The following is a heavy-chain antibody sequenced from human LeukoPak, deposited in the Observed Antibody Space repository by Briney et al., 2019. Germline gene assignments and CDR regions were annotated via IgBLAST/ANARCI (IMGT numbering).Heavy chain of an antibody. CDR1: GGSINSYY. J-gene: IGHJ3*02. V-gene: IGHV4-59*08. CDR3: ARGFGMDSGSYYAHDAFDI. CDR2: IYYSGST. Sequence: SETLSLTCTVSGGSINSYYWSWIRQPPGKGLEWIGYIYYSGSTNYNPSLKSRVTISVDTSKNQFSLRLTSVTAADTAVYYCARGFGMDSGSYYAHDAFDIWGQGTMVTVSS. D-gene: IGHD1-26*01.